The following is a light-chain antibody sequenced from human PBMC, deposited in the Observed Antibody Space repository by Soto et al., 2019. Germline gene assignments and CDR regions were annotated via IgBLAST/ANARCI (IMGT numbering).Light chain of an antibody. CDR1: KSDMGGDNY. J-gene: IGLJ3*02. V-gene: IGLV2-8*01. CDR3: SSFTGSNNYIV. Sequence: QSVLTQPPSASGFPGQSVTISCTGPKSDMGGDNYVSWYHRQPGRAPKLIIYEVTERPSGVPGRFSGSKSGDTASLTVTGLQAEDEGEYYCSSFTGSNNYIVFGGGTKVTVL. CDR2: EVT.